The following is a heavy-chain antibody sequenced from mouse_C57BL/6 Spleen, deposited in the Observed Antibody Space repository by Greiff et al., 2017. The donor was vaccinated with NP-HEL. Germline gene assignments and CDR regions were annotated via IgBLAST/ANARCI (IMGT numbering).Heavy chain of an antibody. CDR2: IYPGSGNT. CDR3: ARYEDGYNAMDY. Sequence: QVQLQQSGAELVRPGASVKLSCKASGYTFTDYYINWVKQRPGQGLEWIARIYPGSGNTYYNEKFKGKATLTAEKSSSTAYMQLSSLTSEDSAVYFCARYEDGYNAMDYWGQGTSVTVSS. V-gene: IGHV1-76*01. D-gene: IGHD2-3*01. J-gene: IGHJ4*01. CDR1: GYTFTDYY.